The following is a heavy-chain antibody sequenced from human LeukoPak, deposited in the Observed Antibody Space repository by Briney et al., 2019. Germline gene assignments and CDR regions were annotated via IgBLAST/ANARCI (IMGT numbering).Heavy chain of an antibody. Sequence: ASVKVSCKASGYTFTSYYMHWVRQAPGQGLEWMGIILPSGGTTIYAQKFQGRVTMTRDTSTSTVYMELSSLRSEDTAVYYCAREYDGGFFDYWGQGTLVTVSS. V-gene: IGHV1-46*01. CDR1: GYTFTSYY. D-gene: IGHD2-15*01. CDR3: AREYDGGFFDY. CDR2: ILPSGGTT. J-gene: IGHJ4*02.